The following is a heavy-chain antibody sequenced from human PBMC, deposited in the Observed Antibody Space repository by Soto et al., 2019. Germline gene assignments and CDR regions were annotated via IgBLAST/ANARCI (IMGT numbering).Heavy chain of an antibody. V-gene: IGHV5-10-1*01. CDR1: GYSFAGYW. CDR2: IDPSDSQT. Sequence: GESLKISCKGSGYSFAGYWITWVRQKPGEGLEWMGRIDPSDSQTYYSPSFRGHVTISATKSITTVFLQWSSLRASDTAMYYCARQIYDSDTGPNFQYYFDSWGQGTPVTVSS. D-gene: IGHD3-22*01. J-gene: IGHJ4*02. CDR3: ARQIYDSDTGPNFQYYFDS.